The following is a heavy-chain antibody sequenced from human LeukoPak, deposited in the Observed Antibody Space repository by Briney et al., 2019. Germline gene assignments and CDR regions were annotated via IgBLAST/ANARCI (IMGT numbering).Heavy chain of an antibody. D-gene: IGHD1-26*01. V-gene: IGHV1-46*01. Sequence: ASVKVSCKASGYIFTSYYMHWVRQAPGQGLEWMGIINPSGGSTNYAQKFQGRVTMTRDTSTSTVYMELSSLRSEDTAVYYCAREGGPSYSGGSYGMDVWGQGTTVTVSS. J-gene: IGHJ6*02. CDR3: AREGGPSYSGGSYGMDV. CDR1: GYIFTSYY. CDR2: INPSGGST.